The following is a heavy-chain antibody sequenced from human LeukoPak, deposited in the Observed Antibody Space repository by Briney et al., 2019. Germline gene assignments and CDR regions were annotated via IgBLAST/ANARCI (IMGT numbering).Heavy chain of an antibody. CDR2: IKQDGSEK. CDR1: GFTFSSYG. V-gene: IGHV3-7*01. Sequence: PGGSLRLSCAASGFTFSSYGMHWVRQAPGKGLEWVANIKQDGSEKYYVDSVKGRFTISRDNAKNSLYLQMNSLRAEDTAVYYCARDDFDYWGQGTLVTVSS. J-gene: IGHJ4*02. CDR3: ARDDFDY.